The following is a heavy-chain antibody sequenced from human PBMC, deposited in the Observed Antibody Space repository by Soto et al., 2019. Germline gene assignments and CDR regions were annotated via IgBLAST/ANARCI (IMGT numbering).Heavy chain of an antibody. D-gene: IGHD3-3*01. CDR3: ARAPLIRFAEWSGSPVGVFAFDY. J-gene: IGHJ4*02. Sequence: KSSETLSLTCTVSGGSISSGDYYWSWIRQPPGKGLEWIGYIYYSGSTFYNPSLKNRVTISLDTSKIQFSLKLSSVTAADTAVYYCARAPLIRFAEWSGSPVGVFAFDYWGQGTLVTVSS. V-gene: IGHV4-30-4*01. CDR1: GGSISSGDYY. CDR2: IYYSGST.